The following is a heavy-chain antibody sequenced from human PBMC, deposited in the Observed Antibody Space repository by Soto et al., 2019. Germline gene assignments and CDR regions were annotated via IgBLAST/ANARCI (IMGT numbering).Heavy chain of an antibody. V-gene: IGHV1-69*02. CDR3: ARGSWYGDESDAFDI. D-gene: IGHD4-17*01. J-gene: IGHJ3*02. CDR2: IIPILGIA. CDR1: GGTFSSYT. Sequence: SVKVSCKASGGTFSSYTISWVRQAPGQGLEWMGRIIPILGIANYAQKFQGRVTITADKSTSTAYMELSSLRSEDTAVYYCARGSWYGDESDAFDIWGQGTLGTVSS.